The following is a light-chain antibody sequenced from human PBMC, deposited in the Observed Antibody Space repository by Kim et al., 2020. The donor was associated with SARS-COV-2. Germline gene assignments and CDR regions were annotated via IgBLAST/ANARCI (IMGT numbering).Light chain of an antibody. CDR3: QQYGSSPPYT. Sequence: DIVLTQSPGTLSLSPGERATLSCRASQSVSSSYLAWYQQKPGQAPRLLIYGASSMATGIPDRFSGSGSGTDFTLTISRLEPEDFAVYYCQQYGSSPPYTFGQGTKLEI. V-gene: IGKV3-20*01. CDR2: GAS. CDR1: QSVSSSY. J-gene: IGKJ2*01.